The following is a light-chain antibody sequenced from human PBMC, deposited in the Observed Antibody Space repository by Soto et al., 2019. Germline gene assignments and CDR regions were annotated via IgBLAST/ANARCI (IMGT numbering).Light chain of an antibody. CDR2: AAS. CDR3: QQSYSTPLYT. Sequence: DIQMTQSPSSLSASVGDRVTITCRASQSISSYLNWYQQKPGKAPKLLIYAASSLQSGVPSRFSGSESRTDFTLTISSLQPEDFATYYCQQSYSTPLYTFGQGTKLEIK. CDR1: QSISSY. J-gene: IGKJ2*01. V-gene: IGKV1-39*01.